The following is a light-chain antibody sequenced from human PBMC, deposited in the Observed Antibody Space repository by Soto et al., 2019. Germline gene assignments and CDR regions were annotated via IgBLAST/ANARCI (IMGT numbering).Light chain of an antibody. CDR2: DVT. CDR3: CSYAGPSTI. CDR1: SSDVGGYDF. J-gene: IGLJ2*01. V-gene: IGLV2-11*01. Sequence: QSALTQPRSVSGSPGQSVTLSCTGTSSDVGGYDFVSWYQQHPGKAPKLMIYDVTKRPSGVPDRFSGSKSGNSASLTISGLQAEDEADYYCCSYAGPSTIFGGGTQLTVL.